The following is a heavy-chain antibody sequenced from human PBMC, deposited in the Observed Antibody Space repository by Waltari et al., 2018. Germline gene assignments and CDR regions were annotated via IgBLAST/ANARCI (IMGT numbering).Heavy chain of an antibody. CDR2: INPNSGGT. Sequence: QVQLVQSGAYVKKTVASVKVSCKASGYTFTGYYMHWVRQAPGQGLEWMGRINPNSGGTNYAQKFQGRVTMTRDTSISTAYMEQSRLSSDDTAVYYCARDKGRRITMVRGVIDAFDIWGQGTMVTVSS. J-gene: IGHJ3*02. CDR3: ARDKGRRITMVRGVIDAFDI. V-gene: IGHV1-2*06. D-gene: IGHD3-10*01. CDR1: GYTFTGYY.